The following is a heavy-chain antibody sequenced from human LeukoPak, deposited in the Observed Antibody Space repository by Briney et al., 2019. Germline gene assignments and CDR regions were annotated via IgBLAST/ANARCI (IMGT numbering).Heavy chain of an antibody. Sequence: GESLKISCETSGYSFTTYWIDWVRQMPGTGLEWVGAIYPDDSDSRYSPSFQGQVVIPADRSIRTAYLQWNSLKTSDTAMYYCVRQRGYSGTINHFDPWGQGTLVTVSS. CDR1: GYSFTTYW. CDR2: IYPDDSDS. D-gene: IGHD3-10*01. CDR3: VRQRGYSGTINHFDP. V-gene: IGHV5-51*01. J-gene: IGHJ5*02.